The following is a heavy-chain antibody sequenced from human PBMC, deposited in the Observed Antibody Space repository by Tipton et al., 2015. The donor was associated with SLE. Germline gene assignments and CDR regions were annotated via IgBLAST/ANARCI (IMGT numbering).Heavy chain of an antibody. CDR2: IHTSGNT. CDR1: GGSFSGYY. CDR3: AREVGGDRWFDP. V-gene: IGHV4-59*10. J-gene: IGHJ5*02. Sequence: TLSLTCEVYGGSFSGYYWSWIRQSAGKGLEWMGRIHTSGNTNYSPSLKDRVTMSVDTSKNQFSLKLTSVTAADTAVYYCAREVGGDRWFDPWGQGTLVTVSS. D-gene: IGHD3-16*01.